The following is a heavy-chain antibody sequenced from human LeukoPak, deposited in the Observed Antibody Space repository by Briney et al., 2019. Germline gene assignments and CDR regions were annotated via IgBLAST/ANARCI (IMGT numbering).Heavy chain of an antibody. D-gene: IGHD2-2*01. CDR3: ARVVVVPAVVDY. J-gene: IGHJ4*02. CDR2: IYYSGST. V-gene: IGHV4-30-4*01. CDR1: VDSITSGAYC. Sequence: SETLSLTWTLSVDSITSGAYCWGWIRQPPGKGLEWIGYIYYSGSTYYNPSLKSRVTISVDTSKSQFSLKLSSVTAADTAVYYSARVVVVPAVVDYWGQGTLVTVSS.